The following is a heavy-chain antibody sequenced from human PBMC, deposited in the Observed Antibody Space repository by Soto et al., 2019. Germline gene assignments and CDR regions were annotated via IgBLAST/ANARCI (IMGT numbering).Heavy chain of an antibody. CDR1: GFTFSSYA. CDR2: ISSNGGST. D-gene: IGHD7-27*01. J-gene: IGHJ3*02. CDR3: ARDTGDLPAFDI. Sequence: GGSLRLSCAASGFTFSSYAMHWVRQAPGKGLEYVSAISSNGGSTYYANSVKGRFTISRDNSKNTLYLQMGSLRAEDMAVYYCARDTGDLPAFDIWGQGTMVTVSS. V-gene: IGHV3-64*01.